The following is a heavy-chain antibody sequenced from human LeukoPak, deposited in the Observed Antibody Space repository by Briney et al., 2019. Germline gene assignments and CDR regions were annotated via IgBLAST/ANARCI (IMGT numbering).Heavy chain of an antibody. Sequence: GGSLRLSCAASGFTFSSYAMHWVRQAPGKGLEWVAVISYDGSNKYYADSVKGRFTISRDNSKNTPYLQMNSLRAEDTAVYYCARDTPRQGYYMDVWGKGTTVTVSS. V-gene: IGHV3-30*01. CDR3: ARDTPRQGYYMDV. J-gene: IGHJ6*03. CDR2: ISYDGSNK. D-gene: IGHD2-15*01. CDR1: GFTFSSYA.